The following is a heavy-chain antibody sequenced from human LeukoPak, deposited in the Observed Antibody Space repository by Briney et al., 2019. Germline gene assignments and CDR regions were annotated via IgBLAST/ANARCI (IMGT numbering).Heavy chain of an antibody. CDR3: AHATVTKGLDAFDI. CDR2: IYYSGST. D-gene: IGHD4-11*01. CDR1: GGSISSSTSY. V-gene: IGHV4-39*07. Sequence: SETLSLTCTVSGGSISSSTSYWGWIRQPPGKGLEWIGSIYYSGSTYYNPSLKSRVTISVDTSKNQFSLKLSSVTAADTAVYYCAHATVTKGLDAFDIWGQGTMVTVSS. J-gene: IGHJ3*02.